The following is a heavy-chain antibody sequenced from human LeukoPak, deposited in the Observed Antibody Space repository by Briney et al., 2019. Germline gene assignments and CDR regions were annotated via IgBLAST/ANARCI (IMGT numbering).Heavy chain of an antibody. CDR2: MNPNSGNT. J-gene: IGHJ3*02. Sequence: GASVKVSCKASGYTFTSYDINWVRQATGQGLEWMGWMNPNSGNTGYAQKFQGRVTITRNTSISTAYMELSSLRSEDTAVYYCASSVAGLLRFSDAFDIWGQGQWSPSPQ. CDR3: ASSVAGLLRFSDAFDI. CDR1: GYTFTSYD. V-gene: IGHV1-8*03. D-gene: IGHD5-12*01.